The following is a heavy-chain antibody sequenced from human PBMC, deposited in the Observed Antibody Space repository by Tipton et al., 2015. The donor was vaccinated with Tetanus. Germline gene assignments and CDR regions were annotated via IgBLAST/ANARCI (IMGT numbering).Heavy chain of an antibody. V-gene: IGHV4-31*03. Sequence: TLSLTCTVSGGSMNSGGYYWSWIRQHPGKGLEWIGYIYYSGSTYYNPSLKSRVTISVDTSKNQFPLKLSSVTAADTAVYYCVRVGGYYDSSGYRVTYFDSWGQGTLVTVSS. CDR1: GGSMNSGGYY. CDR3: VRVGGYYDSSGYRVTYFDS. J-gene: IGHJ4*02. D-gene: IGHD3-22*01. CDR2: IYYSGST.